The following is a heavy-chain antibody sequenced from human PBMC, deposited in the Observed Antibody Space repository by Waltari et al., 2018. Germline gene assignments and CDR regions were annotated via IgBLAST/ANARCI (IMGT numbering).Heavy chain of an antibody. Sequence: EVQLVGSGGGLVKPGGSLRLYCAASGFTFSRYTLNWVRQAPGKGLGWVSSISSGSSYIYYAASVKGRFIISRNKAKNSLYLQMNSLRVEDTAVYYCAREWGVMVGTAGFYFDYWGQGALVTVSS. J-gene: IGHJ4*02. CDR1: GFTFSRYT. V-gene: IGHV3-21*01. CDR3: AREWGVMVGTAGFYFDY. CDR2: ISSGSSYI. D-gene: IGHD2-15*01.